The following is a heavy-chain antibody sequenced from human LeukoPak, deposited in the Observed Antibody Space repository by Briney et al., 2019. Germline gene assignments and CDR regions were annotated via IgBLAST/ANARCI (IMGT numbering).Heavy chain of an antibody. D-gene: IGHD6-13*01. CDR3: ARIYYSSSYDYWYFDL. CDR1: GYSISSGYY. Sequence: SETLSLTCTVSGYSISSGYYWGWIRQPPGKGLEWIGSIYHSGSTYYNPSLKSRVTISVDTSKNQFSLKLSSVTAADTAVYYCARIYYSSSYDYWYFDLWGRGTLVTVSS. CDR2: IYHSGST. J-gene: IGHJ2*01. V-gene: IGHV4-38-2*02.